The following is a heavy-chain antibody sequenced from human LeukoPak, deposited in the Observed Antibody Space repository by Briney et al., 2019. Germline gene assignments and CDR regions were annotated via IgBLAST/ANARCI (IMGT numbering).Heavy chain of an antibody. J-gene: IGHJ5*02. Sequence: SETLSLTCSVSGGSISSSYWSWIRQSPGKGLEWIGYIYYRGSTHHNPSLKSRVTMSVDTSKNQLSLKLNSVTAADTAAYYCARQVTAAAGTNWFDPWGQGTLVTVSS. V-gene: IGHV4-59*08. CDR1: GGSISSSY. CDR2: IYYRGST. D-gene: IGHD6-13*01. CDR3: ARQVTAAAGTNWFDP.